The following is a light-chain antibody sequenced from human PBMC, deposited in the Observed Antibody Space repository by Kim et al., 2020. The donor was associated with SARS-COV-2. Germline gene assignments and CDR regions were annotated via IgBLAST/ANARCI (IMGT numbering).Light chain of an antibody. CDR3: QAWDDSTVG. J-gene: IGLJ2*01. V-gene: IGLV3-1*01. Sequence: SYELTQPPSVSMSPGQTASITCSGDKLGDRYVSWYQHKAGQSPVLVIEQDSKRPSGIPERFSGSNSGNTATLTISGTQTVDEADYYCQAWDDSTVGFGGGTQLTVL. CDR1: KLGDRY. CDR2: QDS.